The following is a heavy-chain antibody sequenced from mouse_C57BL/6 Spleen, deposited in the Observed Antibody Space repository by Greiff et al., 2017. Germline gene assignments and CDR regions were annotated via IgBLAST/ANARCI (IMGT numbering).Heavy chain of an antibody. V-gene: IGHV1-72*01. Sequence: QQSCKASGYTFTSYWMHWVKQRPGRGLEWIGRIDPNSGGTKYNEKFKSKATLTVDKPSSTAYMQLSSLTSEDSAVYYCARPSHYYGSSPYAMDYWGQGTSVTVSS. CDR1: GYTFTSYW. CDR2: IDPNSGGT. D-gene: IGHD1-1*01. CDR3: ARPSHYYGSSPYAMDY. J-gene: IGHJ4*01.